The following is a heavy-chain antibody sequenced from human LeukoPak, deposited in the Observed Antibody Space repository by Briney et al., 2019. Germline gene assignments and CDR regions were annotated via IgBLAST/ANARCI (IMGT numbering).Heavy chain of an antibody. D-gene: IGHD6-13*01. CDR2: ISSSSSYI. CDR3: ARVGIAAAEGAFDI. CDR1: GFTFSSYS. J-gene: IGHJ3*02. V-gene: IGHV3-21*01. Sequence: PGGSLRLSCAASGFTFSSYSMNWVRQAPGKGLEWVSSISSSSSYIYYADSVKGRFTISRDNAKNSLYLQMISLRAEDTAVYYCARVGIAAAEGAFDIWGQGTMVTVSS.